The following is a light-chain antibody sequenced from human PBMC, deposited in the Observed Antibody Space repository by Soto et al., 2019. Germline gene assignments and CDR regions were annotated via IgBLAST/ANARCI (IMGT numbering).Light chain of an antibody. Sequence: DIQMTQSPSTLSASVGDRVTITCRASQSINSLLAWFQQKPGKAPEILIYKASSLESGVPSRFSGSGSGTEFTLTISSLQPDDSATYYCLQYYSFWTFGQGTKVDIK. CDR1: QSINSL. V-gene: IGKV1-5*03. CDR2: KAS. J-gene: IGKJ1*01. CDR3: LQYYSFWT.